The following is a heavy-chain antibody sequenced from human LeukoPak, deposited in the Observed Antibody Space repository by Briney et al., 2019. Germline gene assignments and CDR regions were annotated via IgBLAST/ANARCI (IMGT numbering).Heavy chain of an antibody. D-gene: IGHD6-19*01. CDR2: INHSGST. CDR3: ARGSGWHRLDY. CDR1: GWSFSGYY. J-gene: IGHJ4*02. Sequence: TSETLSLTCAVYGWSFSGYYWSWIRQAPGKGLEWIGEINHSGSTNYNPSLKSRVAISVDTFKNQFSLKMSSVTAADTAVYYCARGSGWHRLDYWGQGTLVTVSS. V-gene: IGHV4-34*01.